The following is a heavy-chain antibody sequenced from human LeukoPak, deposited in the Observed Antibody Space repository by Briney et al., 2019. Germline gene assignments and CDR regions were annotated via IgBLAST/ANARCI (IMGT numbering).Heavy chain of an antibody. Sequence: SETLSLTCTVSGGSISSYYWSWIRQPPGKGLEWIGYIYYSGSTNYNPSLKSRVTISVDTSKNQFSLKLSSVTAADTAVYYCARDRIAIGDAFDIWGQGTMVTVSS. CDR3: ARDRIAIGDAFDI. V-gene: IGHV4-59*01. CDR1: GGSISSYY. J-gene: IGHJ3*02. D-gene: IGHD2/OR15-2a*01. CDR2: IYYSGST.